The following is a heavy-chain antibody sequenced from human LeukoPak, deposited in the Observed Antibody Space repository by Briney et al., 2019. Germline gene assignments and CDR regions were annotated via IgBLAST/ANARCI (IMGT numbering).Heavy chain of an antibody. CDR3: ARDAHRYCSSTSCPADY. CDR1: GFTVSSNY. Sequence: GGSLRLSCAASGFTVSSNYMSWVRQAPGKGLEWVSYISSSGSTIYYADSVKGRFTISRDNAKNSLYLQMNSLRAEDTAVYYCARDAHRYCSSTSCPADYWGQGTLVTVSS. J-gene: IGHJ4*02. CDR2: ISSSGSTI. D-gene: IGHD2-2*01. V-gene: IGHV3-11*04.